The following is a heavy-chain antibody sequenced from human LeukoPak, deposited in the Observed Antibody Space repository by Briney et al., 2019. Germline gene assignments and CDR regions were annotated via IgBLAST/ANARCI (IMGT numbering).Heavy chain of an antibody. CDR3: ARGEWDLLFDY. CDR1: GGSISGYY. CDR2: IFYSGST. V-gene: IGHV4-59*01. D-gene: IGHD1-26*01. Sequence: SETLSLTCTVSGGSISGYYWSWIRQPPGKGLEWIGYIFYSGSTNYNPSLKSRVTISVDTSTNQFSLKLSSVTAADTAVYYCARGEWDLLFDYWGQGTLVTVSS. J-gene: IGHJ4*02.